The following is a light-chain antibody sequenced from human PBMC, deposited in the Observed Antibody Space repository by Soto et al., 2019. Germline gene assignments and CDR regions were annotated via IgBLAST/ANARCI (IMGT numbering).Light chain of an antibody. CDR3: HQCGNSWWT. V-gene: IGKV3-20*01. CDR2: GAS. J-gene: IGKJ1*01. Sequence: EVVLTQSPNTLSLSPGESDTLSCRASQAVSSTYLVWYQQKTGLAPRLLIYGASSRAPGISDRFSGSGSGTDFTLTISRLEPEDFAVYYCHQCGNSWWTFGEGTKVDIK. CDR1: QAVSSTY.